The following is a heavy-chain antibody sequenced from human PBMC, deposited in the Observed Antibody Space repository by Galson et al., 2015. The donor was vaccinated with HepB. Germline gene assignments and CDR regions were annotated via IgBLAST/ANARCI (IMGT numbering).Heavy chain of an antibody. D-gene: IGHD6-19*01. CDR1: GFTFSSYD. CDR3: ARGGYSSGFDY. Sequence: SLRLSCAASGFTFSSYDMHWVRHATGKGLEWVSAIGTAGDTYYPGSVKGRFTISRENAKNSLYLQMNSLRAGDTAVYYCARGGYSSGFDYWGQGTLVTVSS. V-gene: IGHV3-13*01. CDR2: IGTAGDT. J-gene: IGHJ4*02.